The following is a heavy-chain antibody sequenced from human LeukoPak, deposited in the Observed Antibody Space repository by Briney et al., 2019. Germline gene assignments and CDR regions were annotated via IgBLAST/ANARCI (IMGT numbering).Heavy chain of an antibody. Sequence: SQTLSLTCTVSGGSISSGGYYWSWIRQPPGKGLEWIGYIYHSGSTYYNPSLKSRVTISVDRSKNQFSLKLSSVTAADTAVYYCARGRRYYYYMDVWGKGTTVTVSS. J-gene: IGHJ6*03. CDR1: GGSISSGGYY. CDR3: ARGRRYYYYMDV. V-gene: IGHV4-30-2*01. CDR2: IYHSGST.